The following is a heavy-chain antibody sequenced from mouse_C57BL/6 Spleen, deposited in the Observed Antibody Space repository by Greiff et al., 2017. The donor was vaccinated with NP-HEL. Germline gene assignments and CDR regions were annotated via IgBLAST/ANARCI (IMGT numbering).Heavy chain of an antibody. J-gene: IGHJ4*01. CDR1: GFSLSTSGMG. V-gene: IGHV8-12*01. Sequence: QVTLKESGPGILQSSQTLSLTCSFSGFSLSTSGMGVSWIRQPSGKGLEWLAHIYWDDDKRYNPSLKSRLTISKDTSRNQVFLKITSVDTADTATYYCARREGDVYAMDYWGQGTSVTVSS. CDR2: IYWDDDK. D-gene: IGHD3-3*01. CDR3: ARREGDVYAMDY.